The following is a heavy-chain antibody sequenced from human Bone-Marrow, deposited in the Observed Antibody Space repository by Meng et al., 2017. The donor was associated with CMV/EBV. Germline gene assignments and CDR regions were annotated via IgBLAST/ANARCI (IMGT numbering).Heavy chain of an antibody. CDR1: GFTFSSYW. CDR2: IKQDGSEK. V-gene: IGHV3-7*01. CDR3: ARHGYYDSSGYGGYFDY. J-gene: IGHJ4*02. D-gene: IGHD3-22*01. Sequence: GESLKISCAASGFTFSSYWMSWVRQAPGKGLEWVANIKQDGSEKYYVDSVKGRFTISRDNAKNSLYLQMNSLRAEDTAVYYCARHGYYDSSGYGGYFDYWGQGTLVTVSS.